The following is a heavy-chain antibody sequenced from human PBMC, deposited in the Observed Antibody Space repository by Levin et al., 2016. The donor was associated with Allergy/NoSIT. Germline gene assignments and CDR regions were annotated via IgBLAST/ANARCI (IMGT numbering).Heavy chain of an antibody. CDR3: ARGSDFYGSGFRFDY. V-gene: IGHV1-18*01. J-gene: IGHJ4*02. CDR2: ISASNGNT. Sequence: ASVKVSCKASGYLDTTYGIVWVRQAPGQGLEWMGWISASNGNTFYGQKFQGRVTMTSDTSTNTAYMELRSLRHDDTAVFYCARGSDFYGSGFRFDYWGQGTLVTVSS. D-gene: IGHD3-10*01. CDR1: GYLDTTYG.